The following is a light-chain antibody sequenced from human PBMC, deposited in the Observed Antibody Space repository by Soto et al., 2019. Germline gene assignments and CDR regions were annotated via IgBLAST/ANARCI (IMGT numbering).Light chain of an antibody. J-gene: IGKJ4*01. CDR3: QQRSNWPAT. V-gene: IGKV3-11*01. CDR2: DAS. Sequence: EIVLTQSPATLSLSPGNRATLSCRASQSVSGYLAWYQQKPGQAPRLLIYDASNRATGIPARFSGSGSGTAFTLTITSLAPEDVAVYYCQQRSNWPATFGGGTKVEI. CDR1: QSVSGY.